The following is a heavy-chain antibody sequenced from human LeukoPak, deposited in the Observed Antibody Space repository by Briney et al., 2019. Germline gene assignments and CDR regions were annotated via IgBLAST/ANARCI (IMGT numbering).Heavy chain of an antibody. D-gene: IGHD2-2*01. CDR2: ISSSSSYI. J-gene: IGHJ4*02. V-gene: IGHV3-21*01. Sequence: GGSLRLTCAASGFTFSSYSMNWVRQAPGKGLEWVSSISSSSSYIYYADSVKGRFTISRDNAKNSLYLQMNSLRAEDTAVYYCARGYCSSTSCYRAFWDYWGQGTLVTVSS. CDR3: ARGYCSSTSCYRAFWDY. CDR1: GFTFSSYS.